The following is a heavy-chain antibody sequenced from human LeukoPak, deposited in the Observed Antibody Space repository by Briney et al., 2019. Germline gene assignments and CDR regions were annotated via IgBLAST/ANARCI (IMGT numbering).Heavy chain of an antibody. J-gene: IGHJ4*02. V-gene: IGHV3-48*04. D-gene: IGHD6-19*01. Sequence: GGSLRLSCAASGFYFSTYSIDWVRQAPGKGLEWVSYISSSSSNIYHADSVKGRFTISRDNAKNSLHLQMNSLRAEDTAVYYCAGVGRSGWTVDYWGQGTLVTVSS. CDR3: AGVGRSGWTVDY. CDR2: ISSSSSNI. CDR1: GFYFSTYS.